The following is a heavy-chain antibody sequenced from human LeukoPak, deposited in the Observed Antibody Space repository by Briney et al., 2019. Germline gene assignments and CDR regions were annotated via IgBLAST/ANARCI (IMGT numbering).Heavy chain of an antibody. CDR2: LSYGGTNK. CDR3: ARDRIIYGDYGDAFDI. CDR1: GFTFSDYA. D-gene: IGHD4-17*01. V-gene: IGHV3-30-3*01. Sequence: PGGSLRLSCAASGFTFSDYAMHWVRQAPGKGLEWVAVLSYGGTNKYYADSVKGRFTISRDNAKNSLYLQMNSLRAEDTAVYFCARDRIIYGDYGDAFDIWGQGTMVTVSS. J-gene: IGHJ3*02.